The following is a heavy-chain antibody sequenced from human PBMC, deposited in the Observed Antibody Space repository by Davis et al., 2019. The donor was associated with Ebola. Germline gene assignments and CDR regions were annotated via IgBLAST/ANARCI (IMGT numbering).Heavy chain of an antibody. CDR2: ITSDGSST. V-gene: IGHV3-74*01. Sequence: PGGSLRLSCAASGFTFSSYWMHWVRHAPGKGLVWVSRITSDGSSTSYADSVKGRFTISRDNAKNTLYLQMNSLRAEDTAVYYCARHGGGSGYDYWGQGTLVTVSS. J-gene: IGHJ4*02. D-gene: IGHD5-12*01. CDR1: GFTFSSYW. CDR3: ARHGGGSGYDY.